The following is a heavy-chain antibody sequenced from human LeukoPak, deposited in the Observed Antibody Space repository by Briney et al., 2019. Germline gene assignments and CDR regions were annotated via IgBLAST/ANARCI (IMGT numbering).Heavy chain of an antibody. Sequence: MTSETLSLTCTVSGVSISSTSYYWGWIRQPPGKGLEWIGSIYYSGSTYYNPSLKSRVTISVDTSKNQFSLKLSSVTAAYTAVYYCASHPDPYDFWSGQEGYWGQGTLVTVSS. V-gene: IGHV4-39*01. CDR2: IYYSGST. J-gene: IGHJ4*02. CDR1: GVSISSTSYY. CDR3: ASHPDPYDFWSGQEGY. D-gene: IGHD3-3*01.